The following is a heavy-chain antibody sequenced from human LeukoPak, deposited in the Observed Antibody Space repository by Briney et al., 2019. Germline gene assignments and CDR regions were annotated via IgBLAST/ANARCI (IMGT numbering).Heavy chain of an antibody. J-gene: IGHJ6*02. Sequence: ASVKVSCKASGYTFTGYYMHWVRQAPGQGLEWMGWINPDSGGTNYAQKFQGGVTMTRDTSISTAYMELSRLRSDDTAVYYCARDRWHLYGMDVWGQGTTVTVSS. CDR3: ARDRWHLYGMDV. D-gene: IGHD5-24*01. CDR2: INPDSGGT. CDR1: GYTFTGYY. V-gene: IGHV1-2*02.